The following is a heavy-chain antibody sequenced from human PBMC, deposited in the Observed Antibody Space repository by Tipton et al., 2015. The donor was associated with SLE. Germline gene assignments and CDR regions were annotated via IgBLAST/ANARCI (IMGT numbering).Heavy chain of an antibody. Sequence: TLSLTCAVYGGSFRDYSWTWIRQPPGKGLEWIGEINHSGRTKYNPSLKSRVTISVNTSKNQFSLKLSSVTAADAAVYYCARVVSGSLDYWGQGTLVTVSS. CDR3: ARVVSGSLDY. CDR2: INHSGRT. V-gene: IGHV4-34*01. D-gene: IGHD3-3*01. CDR1: GGSFRDYS. J-gene: IGHJ4*02.